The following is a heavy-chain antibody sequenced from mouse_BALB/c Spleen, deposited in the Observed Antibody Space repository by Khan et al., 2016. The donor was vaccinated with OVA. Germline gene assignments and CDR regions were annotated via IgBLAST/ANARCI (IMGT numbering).Heavy chain of an antibody. Sequence: VQLKQSGAELVRPGVSVKISCKASGYTFTDYAMHWVKQRHAKSLEWIGVISTNYGDADYNQKFQGKASMTVDRSSSPVYMELARLTSEDSAIYYCVRGGKFAYWGQGTLVTVSA. CDR2: ISTNYGDA. V-gene: IGHV1S137*01. J-gene: IGHJ3*01. CDR1: GYTFTDYA. CDR3: VRGGKFAY. D-gene: IGHD1-1*02.